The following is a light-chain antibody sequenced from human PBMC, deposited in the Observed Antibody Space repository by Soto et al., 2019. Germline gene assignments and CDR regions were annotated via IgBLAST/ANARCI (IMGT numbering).Light chain of an antibody. V-gene: IGKV1-27*01. CDR1: QGIRNF. CDR3: QKYSTVPV. Sequence: DIQMTQSPTSLSASVGDRVTITCRASQGIRNFVAWYQQKPGKAPKLLIYAASTLPSGVPSRFSGSGSGTDFTLAINGLEPEDVATSSCQKYSTVPVFGPGTKVEIK. CDR2: AAS. J-gene: IGKJ3*01.